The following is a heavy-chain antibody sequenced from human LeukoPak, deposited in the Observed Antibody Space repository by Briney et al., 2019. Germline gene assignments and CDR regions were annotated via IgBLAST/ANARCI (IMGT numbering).Heavy chain of an antibody. CDR1: GYTFTSYA. CDR3: CRPMTALPVMGAFDL. V-gene: IGHV1-18*04. D-gene: IGHD3-22*01. CDR2: FTAATT. Sequence: GASVKVSCKASGYTFTSYAINWVRQAPGQGLEWMGRFTAATTSYAKHLQDRVTMTTDTSTNTAFLELSSLRSDDTAVYYCCRPMTALPVMGAFDLWGQGTMVTVAS. J-gene: IGHJ3*01.